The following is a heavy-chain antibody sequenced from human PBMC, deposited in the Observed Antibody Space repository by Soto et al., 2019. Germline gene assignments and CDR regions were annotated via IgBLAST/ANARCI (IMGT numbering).Heavy chain of an antibody. D-gene: IGHD1-26*01. V-gene: IGHV3-30*18. CDR3: TEEDAGGRYLLDY. CDR2: ISYYGTND. CDR1: GFTFSGYG. Sequence: PGGSLRFSGEASGFTFSGYGMHWFRQALGTGLEWVAVISYYGTNDYYEDSTKGRFTISRDNSKNTLYMQRNSRRIEDTAVYGCTEEDAGGRYLLDYWGQGSQVTAPQ. J-gene: IGHJ4*02.